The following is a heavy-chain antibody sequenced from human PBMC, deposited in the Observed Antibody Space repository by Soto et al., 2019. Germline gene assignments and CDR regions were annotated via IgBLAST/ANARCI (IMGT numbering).Heavy chain of an antibody. Sequence: ASEALSLPCTVSGGSLSNYYWSWIRQSPGKGLEWIGYVYYSGSTNYNPSLKSRVTISVDTSKNQFSLKLSSVTAADTAVYYCARETIKGIAVASRVRYYYYGMDVRGQGTTVTGSS. CDR2: VYYSGST. J-gene: IGHJ6*02. CDR1: GGSLSNYY. D-gene: IGHD6-13*01. CDR3: ARETIKGIAVASRVRYYYYGMDV. V-gene: IGHV4-59*12.